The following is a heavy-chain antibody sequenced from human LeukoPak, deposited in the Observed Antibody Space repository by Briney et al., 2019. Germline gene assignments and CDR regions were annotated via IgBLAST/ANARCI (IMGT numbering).Heavy chain of an antibody. Sequence: GGSLRLSCTVSGFTVSSNSMSWVRQAPGKGLEWVSFIYSDNTHYSDYVKGRFTISRDNSKNTLYLQMNSLRAEDTAVYYCARRAGAYSHPYDYWGQGTLVTVSS. CDR1: GFTVSSNS. CDR3: ARRAGAYSHPYDY. D-gene: IGHD4/OR15-4a*01. J-gene: IGHJ4*02. CDR2: IYSDNT. V-gene: IGHV3-53*01.